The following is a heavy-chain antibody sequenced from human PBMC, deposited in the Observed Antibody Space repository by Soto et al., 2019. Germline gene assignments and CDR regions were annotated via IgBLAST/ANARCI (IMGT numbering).Heavy chain of an antibody. V-gene: IGHV3-48*02. Sequence: VGSLRLSCVVCGYSLDNFPMHWVRQTPGKGLEWISYISPRGYNIYYTESVKGRFTISRDNASNTLYLQMNSLRDEDAALYYCAKGRPPNTGWPYYFDSWGQGVPVTVSS. D-gene: IGHD6-19*01. CDR3: AKGRPPNTGWPYYFDS. CDR2: ISPRGYNI. J-gene: IGHJ4*02. CDR1: GYSLDNFP.